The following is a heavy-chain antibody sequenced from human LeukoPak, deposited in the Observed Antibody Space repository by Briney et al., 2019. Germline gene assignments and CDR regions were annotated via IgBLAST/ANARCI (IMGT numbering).Heavy chain of an antibody. CDR1: GFSFSSYE. V-gene: IGHV3-48*03. D-gene: IGHD5-12*01. J-gene: IGHJ6*03. CDR2: IGSTTNSI. Sequence: GGSLRLSCAASGFSFSSYEMNWVRQAPGKGQEWVSYIGSTTNSIYYADSVKGRFTISRDNAKKSLHLQMNSLRAEDTAVYYCARDEYSGLYYYMDVWGKGTTVTVSS. CDR3: ARDEYSGLYYYMDV.